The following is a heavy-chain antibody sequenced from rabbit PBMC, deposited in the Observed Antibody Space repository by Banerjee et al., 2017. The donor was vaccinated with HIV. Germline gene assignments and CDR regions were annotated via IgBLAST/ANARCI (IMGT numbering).Heavy chain of an antibody. CDR1: GIDFSSYYY. CDR3: ARSWDYAGDGVAIDVMSPFNL. CDR2: LYAGSSGAP. Sequence: QQQLEESGGGLVKPGGTLTLTCKASGIDFSSYYYMCWVRQAPGKGLEWIACLYAGSSGAPYYASWAKGRFTISKTSSTTVTLQMTSLTAADTATYFCARSWDYAGDGVAIDVMSPFNLWGQGTLVTVS. V-gene: IGHV1S45*01. J-gene: IGHJ4*01. D-gene: IGHD4-2*01.